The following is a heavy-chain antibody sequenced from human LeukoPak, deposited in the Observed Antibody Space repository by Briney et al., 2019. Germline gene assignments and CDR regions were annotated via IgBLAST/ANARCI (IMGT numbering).Heavy chain of an antibody. CDR1: GFTLSVYG. J-gene: IGHJ4*02. D-gene: IGHD5-24*01. CDR3: ARSRGDRERWLHLDS. CDR2: IWYDGNEK. Sequence: GGSLRLSCAASGFTLSVYGMLWVRQAPGKGLEWLAVIWYDGNEKRYADSVKGRFTISRDNSRNTLYLEMNSLRVEDTAVYYCARSRGDRERWLHLDSWGQGTLVTVSS. V-gene: IGHV3-33*01.